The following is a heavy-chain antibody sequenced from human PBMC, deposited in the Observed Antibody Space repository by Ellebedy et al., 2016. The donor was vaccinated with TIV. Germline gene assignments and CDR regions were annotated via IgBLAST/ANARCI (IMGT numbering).Heavy chain of an antibody. CDR3: ARDPGGGGDFGDNWFDP. CDR2: LYPDAKN. CDR1: GIIVSYYF. J-gene: IGHJ5*02. D-gene: IGHD2-21*01. Sequence: GESLKISCEASGIIVSYYFMNWVRPAPGKGLEWVSVLYPDAKNNYTDSVNGRFIVSRDSSKNTLYLQMNSLTAEDTAVYYCARDPGGGGDFGDNWFDPWGQGTLVTVSS. V-gene: IGHV3-66*01.